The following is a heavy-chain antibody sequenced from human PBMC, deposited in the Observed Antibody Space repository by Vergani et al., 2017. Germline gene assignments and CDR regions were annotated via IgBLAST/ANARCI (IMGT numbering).Heavy chain of an antibody. CDR1: GFTFDDYA. V-gene: IGHV3-9*01. Sequence: EVQLVESGGGLVQPGRSLRLSCAASGFTFDDYAMHWVRQAPGKGLEWVSGINWNSDSIAYAASVKGRFPISSDNAKNSLYRQMNSLRAEDTALYYCVKDIAASCNYWYFDLWGRGTLVTVSS. J-gene: IGHJ2*01. CDR3: VKDIAASCNYWYFDL. CDR2: INWNSDSI. D-gene: IGHD6-13*01.